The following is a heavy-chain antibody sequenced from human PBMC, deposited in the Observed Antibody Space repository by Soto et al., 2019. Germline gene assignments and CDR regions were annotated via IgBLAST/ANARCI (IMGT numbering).Heavy chain of an antibody. D-gene: IGHD4-17*01. CDR1: GGSISSSSYY. CDR3: SRTPLPTVEYYFDY. J-gene: IGHJ4*02. Sequence: QLQLQESGPGLVKPSETLSLTCSVSGGSISSSSYYWGWIRQPPGKGLEWIGRIYYTGNTYYNPSLKSRIAIAVATSKNQFSLKLSSVTAADTAVYYCSRTPLPTVEYYFDYWGQGTLVTVSS. CDR2: IYYTGNT. V-gene: IGHV4-39*01.